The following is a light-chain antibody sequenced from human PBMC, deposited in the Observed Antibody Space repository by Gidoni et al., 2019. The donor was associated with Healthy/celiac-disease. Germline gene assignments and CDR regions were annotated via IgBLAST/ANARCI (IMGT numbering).Light chain of an antibody. CDR3: QHGGT. CDR1: QSISSY. V-gene: IGKV1-39*01. J-gene: IGKJ1*01. CDR2: AAS. Sequence: DIQMTQSPSSLSASVGDRVTITCRASQSISSYLNWYQQKPGKAPKLLIYAASSLQSGVPSRFSGSGSGTDFTLTISSLQPEDFATYYCQHGGTFXQXTKVEIK.